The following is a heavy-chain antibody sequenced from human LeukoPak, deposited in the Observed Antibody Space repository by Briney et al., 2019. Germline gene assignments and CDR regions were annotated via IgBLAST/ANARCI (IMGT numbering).Heavy chain of an antibody. CDR1: GGSFSGYY. CDR3: ARRYDGSGYVYYYYYYALDV. D-gene: IGHD3-22*01. Sequence: SETLSLTCAVYGGSFSGYYWSWIRQPPGKGLEWIGEVDHSGNTKYNPSLKSRVTISVDTSKNQFSLKLSSVTAADTAVYYCARRYDGSGYVYYYYYYALDVWGQGTMVTVSS. J-gene: IGHJ6*02. CDR2: VDHSGNT. V-gene: IGHV4-34*01.